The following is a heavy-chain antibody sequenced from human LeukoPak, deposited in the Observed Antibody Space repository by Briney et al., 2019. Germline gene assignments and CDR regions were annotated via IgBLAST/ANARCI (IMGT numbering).Heavy chain of an antibody. D-gene: IGHD6-13*01. Sequence: GGSLRLSCAASGFTFSDYYMSWIRQAPGKGLEWVSAISGSGGSTYYADSVKGRFTISRDNSKNTLYLQMNSLRAEDTAVYYCAKDNQYSSSWFYYFDYWGQGTLVTVSS. CDR3: AKDNQYSSSWFYYFDY. J-gene: IGHJ4*02. V-gene: IGHV3-23*01. CDR2: ISGSGGST. CDR1: GFTFSDYY.